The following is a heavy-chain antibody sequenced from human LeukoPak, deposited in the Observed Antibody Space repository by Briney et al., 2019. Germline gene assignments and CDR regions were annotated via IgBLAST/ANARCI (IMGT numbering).Heavy chain of an antibody. Sequence: GGSLRLSCAASGFTFSSYAVSWVRQAPGKGLEWVSAISGSGGSTYYADSVKGRFTISRDNSKNTLYLQMNSLRAEDTAVYYCAKGPIQLWLIYFDYWGQGTLVTVSS. CDR3: AKGPIQLWLIYFDY. CDR1: GFTFSSYA. V-gene: IGHV3-23*01. D-gene: IGHD5-18*01. J-gene: IGHJ4*02. CDR2: ISGSGGST.